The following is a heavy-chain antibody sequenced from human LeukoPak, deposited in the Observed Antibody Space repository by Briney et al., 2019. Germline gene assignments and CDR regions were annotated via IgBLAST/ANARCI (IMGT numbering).Heavy chain of an antibody. CDR1: GGSINSHSYY. D-gene: IGHD5-24*01. CDR2: VYYDGTS. V-gene: IGHV4-39*01. J-gene: IGHJ4*02. Sequence: SETLSLTCTVSGGSINSHSYYGGWIRQPPGKGLEWIGSVYYDGTSYSNPSLKSRVAVFVDTSRDQFSLDLSFVTAADTALYYCVRHISTNTGYFDSCGQGTLVSVSS. CDR3: VRHISTNTGYFDS.